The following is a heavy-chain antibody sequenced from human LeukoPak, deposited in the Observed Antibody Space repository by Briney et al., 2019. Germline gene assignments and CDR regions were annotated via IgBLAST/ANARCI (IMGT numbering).Heavy chain of an antibody. CDR3: ARGTNDYGGNSLYYFDY. CDR1: GGSFSGYY. Sequence: SETLSLTCAVYGGSFSGYYWSWIRQPPGKGLEWIGEISHSGSTNYNPSLKSRVTISVDTSKNQFSLKLSSVTAADTAVYYCARGTNDYGGNSLYYFDYWGQGTLVTVSS. V-gene: IGHV4-34*01. D-gene: IGHD4-23*01. CDR2: ISHSGST. J-gene: IGHJ4*02.